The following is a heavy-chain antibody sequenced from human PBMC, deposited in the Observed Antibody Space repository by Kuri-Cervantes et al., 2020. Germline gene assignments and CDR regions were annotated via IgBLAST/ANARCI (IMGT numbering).Heavy chain of an antibody. CDR1: GGSISSGDYY. J-gene: IGHJ4*02. V-gene: IGHV4-30-4*01. CDR3: ARLPANVVLTTPRGFFDY. D-gene: IGHD2-15*01. Sequence: LRLSCTVSGGSISSGDYYWSWIRQPPGKGLEWIGYIYYSGSTYYNPSLKSRVTISVDTSKNQFSLKLSSVTAADTAVYYCARLPANVVLTTPRGFFDYWGQGTLVTVSS. CDR2: IYYSGST.